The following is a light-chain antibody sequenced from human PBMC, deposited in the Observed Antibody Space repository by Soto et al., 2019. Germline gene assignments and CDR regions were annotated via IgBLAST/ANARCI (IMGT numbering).Light chain of an antibody. V-gene: IGKV3-20*01. CDR2: GAS. J-gene: IGKJ1*01. CDR3: QQYGSSPLT. CDR1: QSVSASY. Sequence: ENVLTQSPGTLSLTPGERATLSCKASQSVSASYLVWYQQKPGQAPRLLIYGASSRATGIPDRFSGSGSGTDFTLTISRLEPEDFAVYYCQQYGSSPLTFGQGSKVDI.